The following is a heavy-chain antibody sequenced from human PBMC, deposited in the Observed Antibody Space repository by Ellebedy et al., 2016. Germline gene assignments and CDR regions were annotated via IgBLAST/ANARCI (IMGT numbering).Heavy chain of an antibody. J-gene: IGHJ4*02. D-gene: IGHD2-2*01. CDR3: RQGHYADY. V-gene: IGHV3-23*01. CDR1: GFLFSNYA. Sequence: GGSLRLXXAASGFLFSNYAMSWVRQAPGKGLEWVATISANGNKRDLADSVQGRFTISRDNFRNTLHLQMNNLRGEDTAVYYCRQGHYADYWGQGTLVTVSS. CDR2: ISANGNKR.